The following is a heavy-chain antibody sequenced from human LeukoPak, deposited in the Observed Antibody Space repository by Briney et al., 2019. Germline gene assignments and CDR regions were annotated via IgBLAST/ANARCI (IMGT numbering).Heavy chain of an antibody. CDR1: GGSISSYY. V-gene: IGHV4-59*01. D-gene: IGHD3-22*01. CDR3: ARGANYYDSSGYQSYYFDY. Sequence: KASETLSLTFTVSGGSISSYYWSWIRQPPGKGLEWIGYIYYSGSTNYNPSLKSRVTISVDTSKNQFSLKLSSVTAADTAVYYCARGANYYDSSGYQSYYFDYWGQGTLVTVSS. CDR2: IYYSGST. J-gene: IGHJ4*02.